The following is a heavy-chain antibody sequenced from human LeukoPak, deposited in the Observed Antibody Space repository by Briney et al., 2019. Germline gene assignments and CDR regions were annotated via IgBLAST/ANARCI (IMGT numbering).Heavy chain of an antibody. CDR1: GFTFSSYA. D-gene: IGHD3-3*01. J-gene: IGHJ4*02. CDR3: AKVLMSGNFFDY. Sequence: GGSPRLSCAASGFTFSSYAMSWVRQAPGKGLEWVSAISGSGGSTYYADSVKGRFTISRDNSKNTLYLQMNSLRAEDTAVYYCAKVLMSGNFFDYWGQGTLVTVSS. V-gene: IGHV3-23*01. CDR2: ISGSGGST.